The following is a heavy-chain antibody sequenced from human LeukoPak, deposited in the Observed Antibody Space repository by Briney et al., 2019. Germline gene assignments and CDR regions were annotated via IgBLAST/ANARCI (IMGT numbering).Heavy chain of an antibody. J-gene: IGHJ4*02. CDR1: GFTFSDYY. V-gene: IGHV3-7*01. CDR3: ARAPDVRDYYDSSGYYSH. CDR2: IKQDGSEK. D-gene: IGHD3-22*01. Sequence: GGSLRLSCAASGFTFSDYYMSWVRQAPGKGLEWVANIKQDGSEKHYVDSVKGRFTISRDNAKNSLYLQMNSLRAEDTAVYYCARAPDVRDYYDSSGYYSHWGQGTLVTVSS.